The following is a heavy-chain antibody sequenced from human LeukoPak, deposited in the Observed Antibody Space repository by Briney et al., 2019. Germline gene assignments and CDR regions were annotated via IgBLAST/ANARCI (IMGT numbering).Heavy chain of an antibody. CDR1: GFTFSDYS. Sequence: GGSLRLSCTTSGFTFSDYSMHWVRQAPGKGLEYVSTISTDGGTTYYANSVKGRFTISRDNSKNTLFLQRGSLRAEDTAVYYCARDSMVRGGGAFDIWGQGTMVTVSS. J-gene: IGHJ3*02. V-gene: IGHV3-64*01. D-gene: IGHD3-10*01. CDR2: ISTDGGTT. CDR3: ARDSMVRGGGAFDI.